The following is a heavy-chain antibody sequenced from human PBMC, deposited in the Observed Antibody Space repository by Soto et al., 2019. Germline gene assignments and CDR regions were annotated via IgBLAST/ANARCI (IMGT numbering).Heavy chain of an antibody. Sequence: GGSLRLSCAASGFTFSNYGMNWVRQAPGKGLECVSDISGRGGSAYYVDSVQGRFTISRDNSKNTLYMQMNSLRDEDTAIYYCEREGSGWNSRGSFDFWGRGTMVTV. CDR1: GFTFSNYG. CDR3: EREGSGWNSRGSFDF. D-gene: IGHD6-19*01. V-gene: IGHV3-23*01. J-gene: IGHJ3*01. CDR2: ISGRGGSA.